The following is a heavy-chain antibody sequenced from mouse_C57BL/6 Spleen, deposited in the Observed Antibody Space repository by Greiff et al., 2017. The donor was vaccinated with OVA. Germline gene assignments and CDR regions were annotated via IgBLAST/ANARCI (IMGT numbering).Heavy chain of an antibody. CDR3: ARGEDGYYSLDAMDY. Sequence: VQLQQSGAELVKPGASVKISCKASGYAFSSYWMNWVKQRPGKGLEWIGQIYPGDGDTNYNGKFKGKATLTADKSSSTAYMQLSSLTSEDSAVYFCARGEDGYYSLDAMDYWGQGTSVTVSS. V-gene: IGHV1-80*01. D-gene: IGHD2-3*01. CDR2: IYPGDGDT. CDR1: GYAFSSYW. J-gene: IGHJ4*01.